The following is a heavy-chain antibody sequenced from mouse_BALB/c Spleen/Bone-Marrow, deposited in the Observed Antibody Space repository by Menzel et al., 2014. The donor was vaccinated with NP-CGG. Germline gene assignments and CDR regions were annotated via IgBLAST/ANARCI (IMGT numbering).Heavy chain of an antibody. Sequence: EVQLQQSGAELVKPGASVKLSCTASGFNIKDTYMHWVKQRPEQGLEWIVRIDPANGNTKYDPKFQGKATITADTSSNTAYLQLSSLTSEDTAVYYCAVYYYGSSSFAYWGQGTLVTVSA. V-gene: IGHV14-3*02. J-gene: IGHJ3*01. CDR2: IDPANGNT. D-gene: IGHD1-1*01. CDR1: GFNIKDTY. CDR3: AVYYYGSSSFAY.